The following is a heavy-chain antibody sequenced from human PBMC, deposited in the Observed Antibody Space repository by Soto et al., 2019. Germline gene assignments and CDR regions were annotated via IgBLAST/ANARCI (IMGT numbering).Heavy chain of an antibody. CDR1: GGTFSSYT. D-gene: IGHD2-2*01. J-gene: IGHJ5*02. V-gene: IGHV1-69*02. CDR3: AGATCSSTSCYRVWFDP. CDR2: IIPILGIA. Sequence: ASVKVSCKASGGTFSSYTISWVRQAPGQGLEWMGRIIPILGIANYAQKFQGRVTITADKSTSTAYMELSSLRPEDTAVYYCAGATCSSTSCYRVWFDPWGQGTLVTVSS.